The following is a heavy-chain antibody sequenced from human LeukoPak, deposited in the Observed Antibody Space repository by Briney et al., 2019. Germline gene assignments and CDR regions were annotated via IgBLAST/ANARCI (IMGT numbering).Heavy chain of an antibody. Sequence: SETLSLTCTVSGGSISSYYWSWIRQPPGKRLEWIGYIYYSGSTNYNPSLKSRVTISVNTSKNQISLKLSSVTAADTAVYYCARDLGVMVRAFNIWGQGTMVTVSS. D-gene: IGHD5-18*01. CDR3: ARDLGVMVRAFNI. V-gene: IGHV4-59*01. CDR2: IYYSGST. CDR1: GGSISSYY. J-gene: IGHJ3*02.